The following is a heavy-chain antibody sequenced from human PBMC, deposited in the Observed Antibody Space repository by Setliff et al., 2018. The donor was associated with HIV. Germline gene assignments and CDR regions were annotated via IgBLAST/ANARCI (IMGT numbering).Heavy chain of an antibody. D-gene: IGHD7-27*01. J-gene: IGHJ3*02. CDR1: GFTFSRDW. CDR2: TNSDGSST. CDR3: ARVTVDWGFGNAFDI. Sequence: GGSLRLSCAASGFTFSRDWMLWVRQPPGKGLVWVARTNSDGSSTSHADSVKGRFTISRDNAKNSLYLQMNSLRAEDTAVYYCARVTVDWGFGNAFDIWGQGTMVTVSS. V-gene: IGHV3-74*01.